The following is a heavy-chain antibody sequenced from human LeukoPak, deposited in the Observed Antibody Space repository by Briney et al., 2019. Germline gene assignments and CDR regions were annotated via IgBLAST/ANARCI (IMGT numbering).Heavy chain of an antibody. CDR1: GFTFDDYA. V-gene: IGHV3-9*01. CDR2: IYWNSGTI. Sequence: GGSLRLSCGASGFTFDDYAMHWVRQAPGKGLEWVSGIYWNSGTIVYADSVKGRFSMSRDNVKNSLYLQMNSLRVEDTAMYYCAKGGSYDSSGYYSNPLYYFDSWGQGTLVTVSS. J-gene: IGHJ4*02. D-gene: IGHD3-22*01. CDR3: AKGGSYDSSGYYSNPLYYFDS.